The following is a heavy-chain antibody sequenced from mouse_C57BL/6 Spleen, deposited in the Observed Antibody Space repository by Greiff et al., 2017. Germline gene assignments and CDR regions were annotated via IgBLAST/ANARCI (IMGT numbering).Heavy chain of an antibody. D-gene: IGHD2-4*01. V-gene: IGHV1-76*01. CDR3: ARSAHYYDYDDWYFDV. Sequence: QVQLKESGAELVRPGASVKLSCKASGYTFTDYYINWVKQRPGQGLEWIARIYPGSGNTYYNEKFKGKATLTAEKSSSTAYMQLSSLTSEDSAVYFCARSAHYYDYDDWYFDVWGTGTTVTVSS. CDR1: GYTFTDYY. J-gene: IGHJ1*03. CDR2: IYPGSGNT.